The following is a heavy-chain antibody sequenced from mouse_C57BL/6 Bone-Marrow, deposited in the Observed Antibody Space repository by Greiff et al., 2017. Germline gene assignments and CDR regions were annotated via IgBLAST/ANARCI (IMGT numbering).Heavy chain of an antibody. J-gene: IGHJ2*01. V-gene: IGHV1-50*01. Sequence: QVQLQQPGAELVKPGASVKLSCKASGYTFTSYWMQWVKQRPGQGLEWIGEIDPSDSYTNYNQKFKGKATLTVDTSSSTAYMQLSSLTSEDSAVYYCARRRGNWYPPPLFDYWGQGTTLTVSS. CDR2: IDPSDSYT. D-gene: IGHD1-3*01. CDR3: ARRRGNWYPPPLFDY. CDR1: GYTFTSYW.